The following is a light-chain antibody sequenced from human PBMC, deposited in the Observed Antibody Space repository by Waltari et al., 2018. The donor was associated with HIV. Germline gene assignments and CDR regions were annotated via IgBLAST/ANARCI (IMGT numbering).Light chain of an antibody. CDR2: DVS. CDR3: SSYTSSSTLVI. CDR1: SSDVGYFSY. Sequence: QSALTQPASVSGSPGQSITISCTGTSSDVGYFSYVSWYQQRPGKAPKLIIFDVSNRPAGVSCRVSGSKSGNTASLTISGLQAEDEADYYCSSYTSSSTLVIFGGGTKLTVL. J-gene: IGLJ2*01. V-gene: IGLV2-14*03.